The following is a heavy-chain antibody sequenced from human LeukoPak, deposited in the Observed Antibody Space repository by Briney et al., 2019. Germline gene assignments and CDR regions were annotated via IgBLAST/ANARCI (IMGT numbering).Heavy chain of an antibody. CDR2: IYHSGST. D-gene: IGHD1-26*01. CDR3: ARGLVGGGSYRY. V-gene: IGHV4-4*02. CDR1: GGSISSSNW. Sequence: SETLSLTCAVSGGSISSSNWWRWVLQPPGKGLEWSGEIYHSGSTNYNPSLKSRVTISVDKSKNQFSLKLSSVTAADTAVYYCARGLVGGGSYRYWGQGTLVTVSS. J-gene: IGHJ4*02.